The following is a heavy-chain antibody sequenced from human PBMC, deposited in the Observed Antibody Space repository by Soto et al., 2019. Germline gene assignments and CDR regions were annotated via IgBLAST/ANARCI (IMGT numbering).Heavy chain of an antibody. CDR1: GDSVSSNSAA. V-gene: IGHV6-1*01. CDR2: TYYRSKWYN. D-gene: IGHD2-15*01. Sequence: SQTLSLTCAISGDSVSSNSAAWNWIRQSPSRGLEWLGRTYYRSKWYNDYAVSVKSRITINPDTSKNQFSLQLNSVTPEDTAVYYCARAMVAATQSYYYYYGMDVWGQGTTVTVSS. J-gene: IGHJ6*02. CDR3: ARAMVAATQSYYYYYGMDV.